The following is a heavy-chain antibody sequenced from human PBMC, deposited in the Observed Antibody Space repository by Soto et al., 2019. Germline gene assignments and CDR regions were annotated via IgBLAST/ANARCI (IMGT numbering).Heavy chain of an antibody. J-gene: IGHJ1*01. CDR3: ARHFGYSGYHEFFQH. CDR1: GGSISSSTYY. D-gene: IGHD5-12*01. Sequence: PSETLSVTCTVSGGSISSSTYYWGWIRQPPGKGLEWIGSIYYSGNTYYNPSLNSRVTVSVDTSKNQFSLKLSSVTAADTAVYYCARHFGYSGYHEFFQHWGPGTLVTVSS. CDR2: IYYSGNT. V-gene: IGHV4-39*01.